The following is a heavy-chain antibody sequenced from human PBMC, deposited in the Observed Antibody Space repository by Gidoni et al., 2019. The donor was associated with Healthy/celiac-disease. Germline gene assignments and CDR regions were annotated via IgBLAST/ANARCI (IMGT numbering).Heavy chain of an antibody. CDR1: GFTFSSYA. CDR2: ISGSGGST. V-gene: IGHV3-23*01. CDR3: AKDKDSGWYYPYNWFDP. J-gene: IGHJ5*02. D-gene: IGHD6-19*01. Sequence: EVQLLESGGGLVQPGGSLRLSCAASGFTFSSYAMSWVRQAPGKGLEWVSAISGSGGSTYYADSVKGRFTISRDNSKNTLYLQMNSLRAEDTAVYYCAKDKDSGWYYPYNWFDPWGQGTLVTVSS.